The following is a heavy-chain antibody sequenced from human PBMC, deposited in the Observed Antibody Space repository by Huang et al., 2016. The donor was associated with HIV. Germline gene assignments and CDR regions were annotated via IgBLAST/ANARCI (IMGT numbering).Heavy chain of an antibody. Sequence: EVQLLESGGGLVQPGGSLRLSCAASGFTFSSCSMRWVRQAPGKGLEWVATIGGSGYTTYHADSVKGRFAVSRDNSKNTLYLQMNSLRAEDTAVYYCAKGGAGGTIRYFQHWGQGTLVTVSS. V-gene: IGHV3-23*01. J-gene: IGHJ1*01. CDR1: GFTFSSCS. CDR2: IGGSGYTT. D-gene: IGHD6-13*01. CDR3: AKGGAGGTIRYFQH.